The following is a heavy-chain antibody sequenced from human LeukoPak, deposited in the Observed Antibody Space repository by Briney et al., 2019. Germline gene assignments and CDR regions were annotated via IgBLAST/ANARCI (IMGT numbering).Heavy chain of an antibody. CDR1: GFTFSSCA. J-gene: IGHJ6*02. CDR3: AKDLTGYYDSSGYFTYYYGMDV. CDR2: IRGNGGST. V-gene: IGHV3-23*01. D-gene: IGHD3-22*01. Sequence: GGSLRLSCAASGFTFSSCAMSWVRQAPGKGLEWVSAIRGNGGSTYYADSVKGRFTISRDNSKNTLYLQMNSLRAEDTAVYYCAKDLTGYYDSSGYFTYYYGMDVWDQGTTVTVSS.